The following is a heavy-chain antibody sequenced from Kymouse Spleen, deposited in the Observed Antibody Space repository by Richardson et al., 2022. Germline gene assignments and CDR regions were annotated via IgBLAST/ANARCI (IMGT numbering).Heavy chain of an antibody. V-gene: IGHV3-9*01. CDR1: GFTFDDYA. CDR3: AKDMGSGWSFDY. Sequence: EVQLVESGGGLVQPGRSLRLSCAASGFTFDDYAMHWVRQAPGKGLEWVSGISWNSGSIGYADSVKGRFTISRDNAKNSLYLQMNSLRAEDTALYYCAKDMGSGWSFDYWGQGTLVTVSS. J-gene: IGHJ4*02. CDR2: ISWNSGSI. D-gene: IGHD6-19*01.